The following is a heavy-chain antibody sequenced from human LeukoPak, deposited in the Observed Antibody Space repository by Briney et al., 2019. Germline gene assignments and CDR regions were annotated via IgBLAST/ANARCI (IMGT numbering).Heavy chain of an antibody. Sequence: GGSLRLSCAASGFTFSSAWMTWVRQAPGKGLEWVGHIKNKTNGGTTDCAAPVKGRFIISRDDSKNTLYLQMYSLRTEDTAVYYCARAFCNSANCYQGPFDFWGRGTLVTVSS. CDR2: IKNKTNGGTT. CDR3: ARAFCNSANCYQGPFDF. J-gene: IGHJ4*02. V-gene: IGHV3-15*01. CDR1: GFTFSSAW. D-gene: IGHD2-2*01.